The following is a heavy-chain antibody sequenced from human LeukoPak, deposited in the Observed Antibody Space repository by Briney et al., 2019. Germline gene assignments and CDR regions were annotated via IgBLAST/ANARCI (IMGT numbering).Heavy chain of an antibody. CDR2: INWNGGNT. V-gene: IGHV3-20*04. Sequence: GGSLRLSCAASGFTSDDYGMSWVRQGPGKGLEWVSGINWNGGNTGYADSVKGRFTIFRDNAKNSLYLEMDSLRVEDTALYYCARTSDGNWFDPWGQGTLVTVST. CDR3: ARTSDGNWFDP. J-gene: IGHJ5*02. CDR1: GFTSDDYG. D-gene: IGHD1-26*01.